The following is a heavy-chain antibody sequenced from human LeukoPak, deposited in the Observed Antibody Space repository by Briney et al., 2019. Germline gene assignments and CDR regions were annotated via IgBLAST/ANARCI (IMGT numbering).Heavy chain of an antibody. Sequence: PGGSLRLSCAASGFTFSIYSMNWVRQAPGKGLEWVSFISSGSSTIYYADSVKGRFTISRDNAKNSLYLQMNSLRAEDTAVYYCARDVESGSYYEGYCGQGTLVTVSS. V-gene: IGHV3-48*01. J-gene: IGHJ4*02. CDR1: GFTFSIYS. D-gene: IGHD3-3*01. CDR2: ISSGSSTI. CDR3: ARDVESGSYYEGY.